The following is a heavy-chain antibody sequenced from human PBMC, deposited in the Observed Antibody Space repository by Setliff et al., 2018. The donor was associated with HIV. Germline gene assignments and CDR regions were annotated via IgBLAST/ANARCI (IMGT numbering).Heavy chain of an antibody. J-gene: IGHJ4*02. V-gene: IGHV4-4*08. Sequence: SETLSLTCTVSGGSMSTYYWSWIRQPPGKGLEWIGYIYTSGSTNYNPSLRSRVTISVDTSKNQFPLRLSSVTAADTAVYYCARGECYCGTDCYWSSFDYWGQGILVTVSS. CDR3: ARGECYCGTDCYWSSFDY. CDR1: GGSMSTYY. D-gene: IGHD2-21*02. CDR2: IYTSGST.